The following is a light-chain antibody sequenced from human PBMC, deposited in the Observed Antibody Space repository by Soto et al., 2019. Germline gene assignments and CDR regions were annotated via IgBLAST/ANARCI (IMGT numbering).Light chain of an antibody. J-gene: IGLJ2*01. CDR2: EVS. V-gene: IGLV2-14*01. CDR1: SSDVGGYNY. Sequence: QSVLTQPASVSGSPGQSITISCTGTSSDVGGYNYVSWYQHHPGKAPKLMIYEVSNRPSGVSDRFSGSKSGNTASLTISGLQAEYEADYYCSSYTSRTTLAFGGGTKLTVL. CDR3: SSYTSRTTLA.